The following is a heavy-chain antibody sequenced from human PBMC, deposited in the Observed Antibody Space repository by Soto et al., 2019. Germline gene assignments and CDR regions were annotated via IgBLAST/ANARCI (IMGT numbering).Heavy chain of an antibody. Sequence: QVQLVQSGAEVKKPGASVKVSCKASGYTFTSYGISWVRQAPGQGLERMGWISAYNGNTNYAQKLQGRVTMTTDTSPSTAYMELRSLRSDVTAVYYCARDRGSSGWYGAFDYWGQGPLVTVSS. J-gene: IGHJ4*02. CDR3: ARDRGSSGWYGAFDY. V-gene: IGHV1-18*04. CDR2: ISAYNGNT. CDR1: GYTFTSYG. D-gene: IGHD6-19*01.